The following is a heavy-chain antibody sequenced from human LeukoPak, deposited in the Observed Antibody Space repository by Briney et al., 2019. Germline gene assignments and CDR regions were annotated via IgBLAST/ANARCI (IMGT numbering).Heavy chain of an antibody. Sequence: SETLSLTCTVSGGSISSSSYYWGWIRQPPGKGLEWIGSIYYSGSTYYNPSLKSRVTISVDTSKNQFSLKLSSVTAADTAVYYCARGGAGSPRAAFDIWGQGTMVTVSS. V-gene: IGHV4-39*01. CDR1: GGSISSSSYY. CDR3: ARGGAGSPRAAFDI. J-gene: IGHJ3*02. CDR2: IYYSGST. D-gene: IGHD1-26*01.